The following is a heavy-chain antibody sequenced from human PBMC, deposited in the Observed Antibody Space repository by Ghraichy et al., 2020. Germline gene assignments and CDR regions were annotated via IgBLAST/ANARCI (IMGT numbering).Heavy chain of an antibody. CDR1: GFTFDDYA. CDR3: AKGAAGRPYYYYYYGMDV. V-gene: IGHV3-9*01. CDR2: ISWNSGSI. J-gene: IGHJ6*02. D-gene: IGHD6-13*01. Sequence: SLNISCAASGFTFDDYAMHWVRQAPGKGLEWVSGISWNSGSIGYADSVKGRFTISRDNAKNSLYLQMNSLRAEDTALYYCAKGAAGRPYYYYYYGMDVWGQGTTVTVSS.